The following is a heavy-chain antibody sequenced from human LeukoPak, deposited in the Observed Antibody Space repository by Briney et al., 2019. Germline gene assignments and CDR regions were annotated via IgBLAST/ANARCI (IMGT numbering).Heavy chain of an antibody. CDR2: INSDESST. D-gene: IGHD3-10*01. V-gene: IGHV3-74*01. J-gene: IGHJ5*02. Sequence: GVSLRLSCAASGFTFSSYWMHWVRHAPGKGLVWVSRINSDESSTSYADSVKGRFTISRDNAKNTLYLQMNSLRAEDTAVYYCARDPGAGWFDPWGQGALVTVSS. CDR1: GFTFSSYW. CDR3: ARDPGAGWFDP.